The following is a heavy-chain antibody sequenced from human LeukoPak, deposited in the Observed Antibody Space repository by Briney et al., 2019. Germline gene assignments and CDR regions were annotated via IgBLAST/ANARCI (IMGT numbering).Heavy chain of an antibody. CDR2: INPNSGGT. D-gene: IGHD4-17*01. V-gene: IGHV1-2*04. CDR1: GYTFTGYY. CDR3: ARDHSLYGDFEYYYGMDV. J-gene: IGHJ6*02. Sequence: ASVKVSCKASGYTFTGYYMHWVRQAPGQGLEWMGWINPNSGGTNYAQKFQGWVTMTRDTSISTAYMELSKLRSDDTAVYYCARDHSLYGDFEYYYGMDVWGQGTPVTVSS.